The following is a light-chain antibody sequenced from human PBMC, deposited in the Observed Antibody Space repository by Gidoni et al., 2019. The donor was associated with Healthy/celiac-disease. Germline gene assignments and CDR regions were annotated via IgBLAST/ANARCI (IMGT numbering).Light chain of an antibody. Sequence: SYVLTQPPSVSVSPGQTASITCSGDKLGDKYACWYQQKPGQSPVLVIYQDSKRPSGIPERFSGSNSGNTATLTISGTQAMDEADYYCQAWDSSPLYVFGTGTKVTVL. V-gene: IGLV3-1*01. CDR1: KLGDKY. CDR3: QAWDSSPLYV. J-gene: IGLJ1*01. CDR2: QDS.